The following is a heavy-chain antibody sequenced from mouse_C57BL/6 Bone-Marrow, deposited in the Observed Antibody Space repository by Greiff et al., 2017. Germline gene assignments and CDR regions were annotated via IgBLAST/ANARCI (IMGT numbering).Heavy chain of an antibody. V-gene: IGHV1-26*01. CDR2: INPNNGGT. CDR1: GYTFTDYY. J-gene: IGHJ4*01. Sequence: VQLQQSGPELVKPGASVKISCKASGYTFTDYYMNWVKQSHGKSLEWIGDINPNNGGTSYNQKFKGKATLTVDKSSSTAYMELRSLTSEDSAVYYCAKGETTVVAQYYYAMDDWGQGTSVTVSS. CDR3: AKGETTVVAQYYYAMDD. D-gene: IGHD1-1*01.